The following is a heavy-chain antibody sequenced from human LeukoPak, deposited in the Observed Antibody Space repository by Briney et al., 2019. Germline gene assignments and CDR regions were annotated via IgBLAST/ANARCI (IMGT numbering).Heavy chain of an antibody. V-gene: IGHV3-20*04. J-gene: IGHJ4*02. CDR1: GFTFDDYG. CDR2: INWNGGST. Sequence: GGSLRLSCAASGFTFDDYGMSWVRQAPGKGLEWVSGINWNGGSTGYADSVKGQFTISRDNAENSLYLQMNSLRAEDTALYYCARGTLKAAATDFDYWGQGTLVTVSS. CDR3: ARGTLKAAATDFDY. D-gene: IGHD6-13*01.